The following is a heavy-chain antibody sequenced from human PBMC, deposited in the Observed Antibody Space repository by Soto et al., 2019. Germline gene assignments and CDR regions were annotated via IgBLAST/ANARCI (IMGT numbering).Heavy chain of an antibody. CDR1: GFTFSSYA. D-gene: IGHD5-18*01. J-gene: IGHJ5*02. Sequence: EVQLLESGGGLVQPGGSLRLSCAASGFTFSSYAMSWVRQAPGKGLAWVSAISGSGGSTYYADSVKGRFTISRDNSKNTLYRQMNSLRAEDTAVYYCEKDALGRRTGIQIWLHPFDPWGQGTLVTVSS. CDR2: ISGSGGST. V-gene: IGHV3-23*01. CDR3: EKDALGRRTGIQIWLHPFDP.